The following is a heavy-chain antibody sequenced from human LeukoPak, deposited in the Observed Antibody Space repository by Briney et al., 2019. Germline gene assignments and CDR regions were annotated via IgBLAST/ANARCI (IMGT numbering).Heavy chain of an antibody. CDR1: GFTFSSYS. J-gene: IGHJ6*02. CDR2: ISSSSSYI. V-gene: IGHV3-21*01. D-gene: IGHD6-13*01. Sequence: GGSLRPSCAASGFTFSSYSMNWVRQAPGKGLEGVSSISSSSSYIYYADSVKGRFTISRDNAKNSLYLQMNSLRAEDTAVYYCARFGSSSWYFTYYYGMDVWGQGTTVTVSS. CDR3: ARFGSSSWYFTYYYGMDV.